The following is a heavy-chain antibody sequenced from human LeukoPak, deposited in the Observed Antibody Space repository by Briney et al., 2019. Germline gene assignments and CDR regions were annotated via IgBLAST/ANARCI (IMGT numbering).Heavy chain of an antibody. CDR1: GFTFSSYG. CDR3: ARDYYDSSGYSYFDY. Sequence: GGSLRLSCAASGFTFSSYGMSWVRQAPGKGLEWVSAISGSGGSTFYADSVKGRFTISRDNSKNTLYLQMNSLRAEDTALYYCARDYYDSSGYSYFDYWGQGTLVTVSS. D-gene: IGHD3-22*01. J-gene: IGHJ4*02. V-gene: IGHV3-23*01. CDR2: ISGSGGST.